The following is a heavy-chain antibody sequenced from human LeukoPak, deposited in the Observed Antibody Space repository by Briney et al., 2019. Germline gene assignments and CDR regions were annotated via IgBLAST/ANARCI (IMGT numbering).Heavy chain of an antibody. Sequence: SETLSLTCTVSGGSISTSNYYWGWIRQPPGKGLEWIGNIFYSGSTYYSPSLKSRVTISVDTSKNQFSLKLSSVTAADTAVYYSARERGYNWKDRNFDYWGQGTLVTVSS. J-gene: IGHJ4*02. V-gene: IGHV4-39*07. CDR1: GGSISTSNYY. CDR2: IFYSGST. CDR3: ARERGYNWKDRNFDY. D-gene: IGHD1-20*01.